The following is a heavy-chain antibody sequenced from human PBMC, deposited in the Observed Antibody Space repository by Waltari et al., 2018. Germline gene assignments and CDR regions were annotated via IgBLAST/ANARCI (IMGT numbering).Heavy chain of an antibody. Sequence: QLQLQESGSGLVKPSQTLSLTCAVSGGSISSGGYSWSWIRQPPGKGLEWIGYIYHSGSTYYNPSLKSRVTRSVDTSKNQFSLKLSSVTAADTAVYYCARLVMWYMDVWGKGTTVTVSS. CDR3: ARLVMWYMDV. D-gene: IGHD3-9*01. CDR2: IYHSGST. J-gene: IGHJ6*03. CDR1: GGSISSGGYS. V-gene: IGHV4-30-2*01.